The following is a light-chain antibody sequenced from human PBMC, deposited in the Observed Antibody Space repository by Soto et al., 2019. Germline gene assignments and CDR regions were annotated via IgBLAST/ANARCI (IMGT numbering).Light chain of an antibody. J-gene: IGLJ1*01. V-gene: IGLV2-14*03. CDR3: RSYTTSSIYV. Sequence: QSALTQPASVSGSPGQSITISCTGTSNDIGAYNFVSWYQQHPGKAPKLMIYDVSDRPSGLSNRFSGSKSGSPASLTISGLQAEYEADYYCRSYTTSSIYVFGTGTKVTAL. CDR1: SNDIGAYNF. CDR2: DVS.